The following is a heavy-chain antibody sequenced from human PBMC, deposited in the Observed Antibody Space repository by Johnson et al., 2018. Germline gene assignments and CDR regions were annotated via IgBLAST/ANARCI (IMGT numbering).Heavy chain of an antibody. CDR3: AGEREQGRVRRYYGRDV. CDR1: GGTFSSYA. J-gene: IGHJ6*02. Sequence: VQLVESGAEVKKPGSSVKVSCKASGGTFSSYAISWVRQAPGQGLEWMGGIIPIFGTANYAQKFQGRVTVTADESTGTAYMERSSRRSEDMAVYYWAGEREQGRVRRYYGRDVWGQGTTVTVSS. V-gene: IGHV1-69*01. D-gene: IGHD6-19*01. CDR2: IIPIFGTA.